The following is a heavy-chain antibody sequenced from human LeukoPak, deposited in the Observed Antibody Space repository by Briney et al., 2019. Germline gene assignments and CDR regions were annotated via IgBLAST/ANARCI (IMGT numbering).Heavy chain of an antibody. V-gene: IGHV3-23*01. CDR1: GFTFSSYA. CDR2: ISGSGGST. J-gene: IGHJ4*02. CDR3: VSGSYFLPQFAY. Sequence: PGGSLRLSCAASGFTFSSYAMSWVRQAPGKGLEWVSVISGSGGSTYYADSVKGRFTVSRDNSKNTLYLQMNSLRAEDTAVYYCVSGSYFLPQFAYWGQGTLVTVSS. D-gene: IGHD1-26*01.